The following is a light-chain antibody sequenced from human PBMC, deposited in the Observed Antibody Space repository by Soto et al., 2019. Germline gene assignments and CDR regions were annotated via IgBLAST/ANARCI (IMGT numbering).Light chain of an antibody. V-gene: IGLV2-14*01. J-gene: IGLJ2*01. CDR3: SSYTSSSTPV. Sequence: QSALTQPASVSGSPGQSITISCTGTSSDVGGYNYVSWYQQHPGKAPKLMNYDVSNRPSGVSNRFSGSKSGNTASLTISGLRAEDEADYYCSSYTSSSTPVFGGGTKLTVL. CDR2: DVS. CDR1: SSDVGGYNY.